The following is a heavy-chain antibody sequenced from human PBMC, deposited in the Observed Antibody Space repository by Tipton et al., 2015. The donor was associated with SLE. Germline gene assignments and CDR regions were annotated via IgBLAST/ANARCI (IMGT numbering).Heavy chain of an antibody. CDR1: GGSVGTYY. J-gene: IGHJ6*03. V-gene: IGHV4-4*07. D-gene: IGHD6-13*01. Sequence: TLSLTCTVSGGSVGTYYWSWLRQPAGKGLEWIGRIYTSGSANVNPSFKSRVTISVDTSKNQFSLKLSSVTAADTAVYYCARSAAAPYYYYMDVWGKGTTVTVSS. CDR2: IYTSGSA. CDR3: ARSAAAPYYYYMDV.